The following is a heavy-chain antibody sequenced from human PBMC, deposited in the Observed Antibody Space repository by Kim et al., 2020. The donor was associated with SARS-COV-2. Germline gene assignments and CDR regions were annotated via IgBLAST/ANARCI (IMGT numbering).Heavy chain of an antibody. CDR3: ARDISPYSSSWGTDF. D-gene: IGHD6-13*01. CDR2: ISCNSGSI. Sequence: GGSLRLSCAASGFTFDDYAMHWVRQAPGKGLEWVSGISCNSGSIGYADSVKGRFTISRDNAKNSLYLQMNSLRAEDTALYYCARDISPYSSSWGTDFWGQGTLVTVSS. CDR1: GFTFDDYA. V-gene: IGHV3-9*01. J-gene: IGHJ4*03.